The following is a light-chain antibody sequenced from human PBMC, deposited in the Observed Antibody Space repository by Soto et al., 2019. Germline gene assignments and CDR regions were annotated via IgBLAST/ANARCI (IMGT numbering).Light chain of an antibody. CDR2: GAS. J-gene: IGKJ2*01. Sequence: EIVLTQSPGTLSLSPGERATLSCRASQSVSSSYLAWYQQKPGQAPRLLIYGASSRATGIPDRFSGSGSGIDLTLTISRLEPEDFAVYYCQQYGSSRRTFGQGTKLEIK. CDR3: QQYGSSRRT. V-gene: IGKV3-20*01. CDR1: QSVSSSY.